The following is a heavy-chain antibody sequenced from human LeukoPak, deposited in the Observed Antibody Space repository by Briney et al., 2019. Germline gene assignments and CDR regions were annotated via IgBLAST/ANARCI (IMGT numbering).Heavy chain of an antibody. Sequence: QTGGSLRLSCAASGFTVSSNYMSWVRQAPGKGLEWVSVIYSGGSTYYADSVKGRFTISRDNSKNTLYLQMNSLRAEDTAVYYCARVNGYCNPAYYYYYMDVWGKGTTVTVSS. V-gene: IGHV3-53*01. D-gene: IGHD5-24*01. CDR1: GFTVSSNY. CDR2: IYSGGST. CDR3: ARVNGYCNPAYYYYYMDV. J-gene: IGHJ6*03.